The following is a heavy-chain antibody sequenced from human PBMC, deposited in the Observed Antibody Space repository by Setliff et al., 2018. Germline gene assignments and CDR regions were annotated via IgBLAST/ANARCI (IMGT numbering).Heavy chain of an antibody. CDR1: GGSISSNSHY. CDR3: ARHGDNYHDSGDYYHEFDY. D-gene: IGHD3-22*01. CDR2: IHYSGST. V-gene: IGHV4-39*01. J-gene: IGHJ4*02. Sequence: SETLSLTCTVSGGSISSNSHYWGWIRQPPGKGLEWIGSIHYSGSTYYNPSLESRVTISVDTSKNQFSLKMTSVTAADTAVYYCARHGDNYHDSGDYYHEFDYWGQGAQVTVSS.